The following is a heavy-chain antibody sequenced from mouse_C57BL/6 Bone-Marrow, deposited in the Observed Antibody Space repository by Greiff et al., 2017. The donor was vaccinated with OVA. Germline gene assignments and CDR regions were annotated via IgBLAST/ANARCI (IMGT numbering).Heavy chain of an antibody. CDR3: DSINYGNYENAMDY. D-gene: IGHD2-1*01. CDR1: GFTFSDYG. Sequence: DVQLVESGGGLVKPGGSLKLSCAASGFTFSDYGMHWVRQAPEKGLEWVAFISSGSSTIYSADTVKVRFTFSRDNDKNTLFLQMTRHRSEAKAMYYCDSINYGNYENAMDYWGQGTSVTVSS. CDR2: ISSGSSTI. V-gene: IGHV5-17*01. J-gene: IGHJ4*01.